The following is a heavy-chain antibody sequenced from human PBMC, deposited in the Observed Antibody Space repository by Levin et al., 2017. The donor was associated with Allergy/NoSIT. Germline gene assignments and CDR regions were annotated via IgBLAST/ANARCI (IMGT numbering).Heavy chain of an antibody. CDR3: AKVFHYGDDQGMDV. J-gene: IGHJ6*02. V-gene: IGHV3-30*18. CDR2: ISYDGSNK. CDR1: GFTFSSYG. D-gene: IGHD4-17*01. Sequence: PGGSLRLSCAASGFTFSSYGMHWVRQAPGKGLEWVAVISYDGSNKYYADSVKGRFTISRDNSKNTLYLQMNSLRAEDTAVYYCAKVFHYGDDQGMDVWGQGTTVTVSS.